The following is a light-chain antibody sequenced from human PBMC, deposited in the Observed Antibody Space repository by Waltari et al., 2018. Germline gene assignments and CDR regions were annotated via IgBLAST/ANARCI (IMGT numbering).Light chain of an antibody. V-gene: IGLV3-25*03. Sequence: SYELTQPPSVSVSPGQTARITCSGDALPKQYAYWYQQKPGQAPVLVIYKDRERPSGIPERFSGSSSGTTVTLTISGVQAEDEADYYCQSADSSGTYWVFGGGTKLTV. CDR3: QSADSSGTYWV. J-gene: IGLJ3*02. CDR1: ALPKQY. CDR2: KDR.